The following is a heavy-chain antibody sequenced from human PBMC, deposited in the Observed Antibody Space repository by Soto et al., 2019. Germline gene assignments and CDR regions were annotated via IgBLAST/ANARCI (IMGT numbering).Heavy chain of an antibody. J-gene: IGHJ6*03. V-gene: IGHV4-4*02. CDR1: SGSISSSNW. CDR2: IYHSGST. Sequence: SETLSLTCAVSSGSISSSNWWSWVRQPPGKGLEWIGEIYHSGSTNYNPSLKSRVTISVDKSKNQFSLKLSSVTAADTAVYYCAKGIAAAGLGYYYMDVWGKGTTVTAP. D-gene: IGHD6-13*01. CDR3: AKGIAAAGLGYYYMDV.